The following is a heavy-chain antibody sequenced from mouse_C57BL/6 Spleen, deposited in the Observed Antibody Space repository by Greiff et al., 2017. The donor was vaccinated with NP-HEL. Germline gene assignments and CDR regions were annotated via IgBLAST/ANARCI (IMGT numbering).Heavy chain of an antibody. D-gene: IGHD1-1*01. CDR2: INPNNGGT. CDR3: ARGDYYGRRDPYYYAMDY. J-gene: IGHJ4*01. CDR1: GYTFTDYN. V-gene: IGHV1-18*01. Sequence: VQLQQSGPELVKPGASVKIPCKASGYTFTDYNMDWVKQSHGKSLEWIGDINPNNGGTIYNQKFKGKATLTVDKSSSTAYMELRSLTSEDTAVYYCARGDYYGRRDPYYYAMDYWGQGTSVTVSS.